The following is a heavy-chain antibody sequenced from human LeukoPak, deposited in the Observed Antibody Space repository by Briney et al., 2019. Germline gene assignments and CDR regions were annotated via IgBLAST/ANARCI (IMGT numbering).Heavy chain of an antibody. V-gene: IGHV3-66*01. CDR1: GFTVSSNY. CDR3: ASSITMITYYSDY. CDR2: IYSGGST. Sequence: GGSLRLSCAASGFTVSSNYMSWVRQAPGKGLEWVSVIYSGGSTYYADSVKGRFTISRDNSKNTLYLQMNSLRAEDTAVYYCASSITMITYYSDYWGQGTLVTVSS. J-gene: IGHJ4*02. D-gene: IGHD3-22*01.